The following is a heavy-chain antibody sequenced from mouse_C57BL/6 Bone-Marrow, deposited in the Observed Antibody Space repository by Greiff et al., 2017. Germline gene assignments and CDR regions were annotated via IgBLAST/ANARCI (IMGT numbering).Heavy chain of an antibody. D-gene: IGHD2-1*01. CDR3: ERVDYGNYVFDY. J-gene: IGHJ2*01. V-gene: IGHV1-55*01. CDR2: IYPGSGST. CDR1: GYTFTSYW. Sequence: VQLQQPGAELVKPGASVKMSCKASGYTFTSYWITWVKQRPGQGLEWIGDIYPGSGSTNYNEKFKSKATLTVDTSSRTAYMQLSSLPSEDSAVYYSERVDYGNYVFDYWGQGTTLTVSA.